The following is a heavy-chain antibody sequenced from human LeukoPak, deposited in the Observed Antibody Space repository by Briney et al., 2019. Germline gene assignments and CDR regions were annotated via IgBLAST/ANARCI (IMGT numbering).Heavy chain of an antibody. D-gene: IGHD2-15*01. V-gene: IGHV3-30-3*01. Sequence: PGGSLRLSCAASGFTFSSYAMHWVRQAPGKGLEWVAVISYDGSNKYYADSVKGRFTISRDNSKNTLYLQMNSLRAEDTAVYYCARGMGPYCSGGSCLRDAFDIWGQGTMVTVSS. CDR2: ISYDGSNK. CDR3: ARGMGPYCSGGSCLRDAFDI. J-gene: IGHJ3*02. CDR1: GFTFSSYA.